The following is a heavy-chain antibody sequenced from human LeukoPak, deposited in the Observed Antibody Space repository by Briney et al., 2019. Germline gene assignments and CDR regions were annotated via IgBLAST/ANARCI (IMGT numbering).Heavy chain of an antibody. Sequence: PGGCLRLSCAASGFTFSDHYMDWVRQAPGKGLEWVSAISGSGGSTYYADSVKGRFTISRDNSKNTLYLQMNSLRVEDTAVYYCAPTVGDYWGQGTLVTVSS. CDR2: ISGSGGST. J-gene: IGHJ4*02. CDR1: GFTFSDHY. CDR3: APTVGDY. V-gene: IGHV3-23*01.